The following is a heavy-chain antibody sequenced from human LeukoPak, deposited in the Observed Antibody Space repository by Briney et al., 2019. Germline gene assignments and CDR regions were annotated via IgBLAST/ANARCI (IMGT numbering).Heavy chain of an antibody. V-gene: IGHV3-66*02. Sequence: PGGSLRLSCAASGFTVNNNYMSWVRQAPGKGLEWVSIIYSGGYAYYADSVRGRFTISRDDSKNTLYLQMNSLRPEDTAVYYCARNVGEFWSTYDKGFFAYWGQGILVTVSS. D-gene: IGHD3-3*01. J-gene: IGHJ4*02. CDR3: ARNVGEFWSTYDKGFFAY. CDR2: IYSGGYA. CDR1: GFTVNNNY.